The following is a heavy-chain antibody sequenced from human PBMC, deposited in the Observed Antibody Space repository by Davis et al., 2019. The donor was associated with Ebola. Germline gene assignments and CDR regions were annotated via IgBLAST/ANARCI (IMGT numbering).Heavy chain of an antibody. CDR1: GFPFRTYD. V-gene: IGHV3-13*01. Sequence: GESLKISCAASGFPFRTYDMHWVRQTTGQGLEWVSVIGTAGDTYYRGSVKGRFNISRENASNSLYLQMNSLTAGDTAVYYCARAQFGDVVLDYWGQGTLVTVSS. D-gene: IGHD4-17*01. CDR2: IGTAGDT. CDR3: ARAQFGDVVLDY. J-gene: IGHJ4*02.